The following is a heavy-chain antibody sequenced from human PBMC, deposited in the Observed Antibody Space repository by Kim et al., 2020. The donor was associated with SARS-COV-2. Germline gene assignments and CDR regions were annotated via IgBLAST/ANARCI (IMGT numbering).Heavy chain of an antibody. Sequence: RYSTSQKSRLTITKDTSKHQVVLTMTNMDPVDTATYYCAHKRGSLGYFDYWGQGTLVTVSS. CDR3: AHKRGSLGYFDY. J-gene: IGHJ4*02. D-gene: IGHD3-16*01. V-gene: IGHV2-5*01.